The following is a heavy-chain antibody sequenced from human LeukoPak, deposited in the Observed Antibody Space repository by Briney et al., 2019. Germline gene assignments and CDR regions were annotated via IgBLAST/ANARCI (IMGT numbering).Heavy chain of an antibody. Sequence: SGDRTFHADSVKGRFTISRDNSKNTLYLQMNSLRAEDTAVYYCAKGGLLRSFDYWGQGTLVTVSS. J-gene: IGHJ4*02. V-gene: IGHV3-23*01. CDR2: SGDRT. D-gene: IGHD4-17*01. CDR3: AKGGLLRSFDY.